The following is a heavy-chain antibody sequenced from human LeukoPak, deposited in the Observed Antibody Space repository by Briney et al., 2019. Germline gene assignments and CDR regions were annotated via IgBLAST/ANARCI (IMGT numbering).Heavy chain of an antibody. CDR3: ASRGDSSSWYTAYSMDV. J-gene: IGHJ6*04. CDR1: GFTFSSYE. Sequence: PGGSLRLSCAASGFTFSSYEMNWVRQAPGKGLEWVSYISSSGSTIYYADSVKGRFTISRDNAKNSLYLQMNSLRAEDTAVYYCASRGDSSSWYTAYSMDVWGKGTTVTVSS. V-gene: IGHV3-48*03. D-gene: IGHD6-13*01. CDR2: ISSSGSTI.